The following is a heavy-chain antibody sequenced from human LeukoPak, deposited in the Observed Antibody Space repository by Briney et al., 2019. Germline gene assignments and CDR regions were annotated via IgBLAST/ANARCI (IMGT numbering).Heavy chain of an antibody. J-gene: IGHJ4*02. D-gene: IGHD5-18*01. CDR1: GYTFTSYW. V-gene: IGHV5-51*01. CDR2: IYPGDSDT. Sequence: GESLKISCKGYGYTFTSYWTGWVRQVPGKGLEWMGIIYPGDSDTRYSPSFQGQVTISADKSISTAYLQWSSLKASDTAMYYCARIQSRSYGHNYFDSWGQGTLVTVSS. CDR3: ARIQSRSYGHNYFDS.